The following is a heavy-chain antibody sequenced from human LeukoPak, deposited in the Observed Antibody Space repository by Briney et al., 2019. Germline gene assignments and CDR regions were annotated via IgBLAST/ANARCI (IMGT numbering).Heavy chain of an antibody. CDR1: GYTFTSYD. V-gene: IGHV1-8*01. CDR3: ARGLPGYSSSWSDY. D-gene: IGHD6-13*01. J-gene: IGHJ4*02. Sequence: GASVKVSCKASGYTFTSYDINWVRQATGQGLEWMGWMNPNSGNTGYAQKFQGRVTMTRNTSISTAYMELSSLRSEDTAVCYCARGLPGYSSSWSDYWGQGTLVTVSS. CDR2: MNPNSGNT.